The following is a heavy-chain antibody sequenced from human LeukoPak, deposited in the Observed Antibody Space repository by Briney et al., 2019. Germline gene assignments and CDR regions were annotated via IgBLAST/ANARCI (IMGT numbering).Heavy chain of an antibody. J-gene: IGHJ4*02. V-gene: IGHV3-53*04. CDR2: IYSGGST. CDR3: ARGGSSSWSNIDY. D-gene: IGHD6-13*01. CDR1: GFTFSSYA. Sequence: GGSLRLSCAASGFTFSSYAMSWVRQAPGKGLEWVSVIYSGGSTYYADSMKGRFTISRHNSKNTLYLQMNSLRAEDTAVYYCARGGSSSWSNIDYWGQGTLVTVSS.